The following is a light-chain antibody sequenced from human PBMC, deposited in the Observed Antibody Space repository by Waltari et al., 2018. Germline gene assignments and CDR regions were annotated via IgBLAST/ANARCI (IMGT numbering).Light chain of an antibody. V-gene: IGLV1-40*01. Sequence: QSVLTPPPSVSGAPGQRVTISCTGRIPRIRAGSDVNWYQQLPGTAPKLRIYGNNKRPSGVPDRFSGSKSGTSASLAITGLQAEDEADYYCQSYDSSLSGSVFGGGTILTVL. CDR2: GNN. CDR3: QSYDSSLSGSV. CDR1: IPRIRAGSD. J-gene: IGLJ2*01.